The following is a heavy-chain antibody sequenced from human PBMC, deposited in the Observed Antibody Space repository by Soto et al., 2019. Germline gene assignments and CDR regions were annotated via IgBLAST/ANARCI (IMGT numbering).Heavy chain of an antibody. Sequence: GGSLRLSCTASGFTFSNYDIHWVRQATGKGLEWVSGTTTTGDTFYAGSVKGRFTISRENAKDSLYLQMNSLTVGDTAVYFCARGALGFDIWGQGTMVTVSS. CDR3: ARGALGFDI. J-gene: IGHJ3*02. CDR1: GFTFSNYD. V-gene: IGHV3-13*04. CDR2: TTTTGDT.